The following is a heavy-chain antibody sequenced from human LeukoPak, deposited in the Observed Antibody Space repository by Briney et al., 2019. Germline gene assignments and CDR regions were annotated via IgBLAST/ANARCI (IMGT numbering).Heavy chain of an antibody. V-gene: IGHV3-30-3*01. Sequence: GGSLRLSCAASRFTFSSYAMLWVRQAPGKGLEWVAVISYDGNNKFYADSVKGRFTISRDNSKNTLYLQMNSLRAEDTAVYYCARGGGYSSSWYHRNSQTFYFDYWGQGTLVTVSS. CDR1: RFTFSSYA. J-gene: IGHJ4*02. CDR2: ISYDGNNK. CDR3: ARGGGYSSSWYHRNSQTFYFDY. D-gene: IGHD6-13*01.